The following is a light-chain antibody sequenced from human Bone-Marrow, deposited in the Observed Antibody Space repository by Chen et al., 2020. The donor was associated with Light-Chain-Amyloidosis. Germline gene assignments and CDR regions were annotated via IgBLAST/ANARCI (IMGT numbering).Light chain of an antibody. V-gene: IGLV3-25*03. Sequence: SYELTQPPSVSVSPGQTARLPCSGDDLPTKYAYWYQQKPGQAPVLVIHRDTERPSGISERFSGSSSGTTAKLTISGVQAEDEADYHCQSADSSGTYEVIFGGGTKLTVL. CDR1: DLPTKY. CDR3: QSADSSGTYEVI. CDR2: RDT. J-gene: IGLJ2*01.